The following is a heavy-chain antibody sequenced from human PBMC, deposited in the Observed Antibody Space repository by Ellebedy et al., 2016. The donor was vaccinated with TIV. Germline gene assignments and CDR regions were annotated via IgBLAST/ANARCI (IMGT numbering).Heavy chain of an antibody. CDR1: DGSISNSDYY. Sequence: MPGGSLRLSCTVSDGSISNSDYYWVWIRQPPGKGLEWIGRIYYSGSTYYNPPLKSRVTISLDTSRSQFSLRLSSVTAADTAVYYCARGVGDYWGQGTLVTVSS. J-gene: IGHJ4*02. V-gene: IGHV4-39*07. CDR3: ARGVGDY. CDR2: IYYSGST.